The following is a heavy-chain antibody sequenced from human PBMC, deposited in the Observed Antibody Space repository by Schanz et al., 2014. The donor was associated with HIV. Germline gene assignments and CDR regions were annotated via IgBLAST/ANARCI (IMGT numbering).Heavy chain of an antibody. Sequence: QVQLVESGGGVVQPGRSLRLSCAASGFTFSSHGMHWVRQAPGKGLEWVAMISYDGSDKYYADSVKSRFTISRDNSKSTLYLQMSSLRDDDTAVYYCARGWRENSFDYWGQGTLVTVSS. CDR3: ARGWRENSFDY. J-gene: IGHJ4*02. CDR2: ISYDGSDK. CDR1: GFTFSSHG. D-gene: IGHD4-4*01. V-gene: IGHV3-33*05.